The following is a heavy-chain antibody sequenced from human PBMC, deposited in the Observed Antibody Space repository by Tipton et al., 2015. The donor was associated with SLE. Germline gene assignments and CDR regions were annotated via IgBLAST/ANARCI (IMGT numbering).Heavy chain of an antibody. CDR2: INHSGST. J-gene: IGHJ1*01. Sequence: TLSLTCAVYGGSFSGYYWSWIRQPPGKGLEWIGEINHSGSTNYNPSLKSRVTISVDTSKYQFSLKLSSVTAADTAVYYCATGYDFQTGWFQHWGQGTLVTVSS. CDR3: ATGYDFQTGWFQH. D-gene: IGHD5-12*01. CDR1: GGSFSGYY. V-gene: IGHV4-34*01.